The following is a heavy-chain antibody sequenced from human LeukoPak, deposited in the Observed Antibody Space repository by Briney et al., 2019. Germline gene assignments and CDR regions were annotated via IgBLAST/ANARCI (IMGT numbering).Heavy chain of an antibody. J-gene: IGHJ4*02. D-gene: IGHD5-18*01. CDR2: INHSGST. CDR1: GGSFSGYY. CDR3: ARRGYSYVHIDY. Sequence: SETLSLTCAVYGGSFSGYYWSWIRQPPGKGLEWIGEINHSGSTNYNPSLKSRVTISVGTSKNQFSLKLSSVTAADTAVYYCARRGYSYVHIDYWGQGTLVTVSS. V-gene: IGHV4-34*01.